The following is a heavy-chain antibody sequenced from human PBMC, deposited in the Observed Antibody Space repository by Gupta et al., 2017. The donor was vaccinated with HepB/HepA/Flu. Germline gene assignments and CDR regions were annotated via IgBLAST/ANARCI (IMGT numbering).Heavy chain of an antibody. Sequence: QAQLAQSGSDAQKPGASVRVSCKAFGYHFTRYSIHWVRQAPGQGLEWMGWIDPNSGETFDAQSFRGRNTMTRDTSINTAYMELNWLRSDVTALYYCARECDFWTPCYAFDIWGQGTMVAVSS. CDR2: IDPNSGET. V-gene: IGHV1-2*02. CDR3: ARECDFWTPCYAFDI. CDR1: GYHFTRYS. J-gene: IGHJ3*02. D-gene: IGHD3/OR15-3a*01.